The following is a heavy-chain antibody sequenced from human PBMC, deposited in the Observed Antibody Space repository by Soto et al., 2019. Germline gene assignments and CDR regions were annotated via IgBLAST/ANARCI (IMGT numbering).Heavy chain of an antibody. CDR2: INHSGST. Sequence: QVQIQQWGAGLLKTSETLSLTCAVYGGSFSGYYWSWIRQPPGKGLAWIGEINHSGSTNYNPSLKSRVTISLYTARNQFSLKLSSVTAADTAVYYCARRQQLGVRGMDVWCQGNTVNVAS. V-gene: IGHV4-34*01. D-gene: IGHD6-13*01. CDR1: GGSFSGYY. J-gene: IGHJ6*01. CDR3: ARRQQLGVRGMDV.